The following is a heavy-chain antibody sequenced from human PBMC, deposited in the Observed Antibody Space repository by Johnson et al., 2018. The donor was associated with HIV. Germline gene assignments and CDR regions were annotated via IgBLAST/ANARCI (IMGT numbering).Heavy chain of an antibody. CDR1: GITFSDYQ. CDR3: ARDPLFGVVLGGAMLQISTFDL. Sequence: QVQLVESGGGVVRPGGSLRLSCAASGITFSDYQLSWIRQAPGKGLEWVSCISGSGDTKSYADSVKGRFTISRDNGKNSLHLQLNSLRADDTAVYYCARDPLFGVVLGGAMLQISTFDLWGQGTMVTVSS. J-gene: IGHJ3*01. CDR2: ISGSGDTK. D-gene: IGHD3-3*01. V-gene: IGHV3-11*04.